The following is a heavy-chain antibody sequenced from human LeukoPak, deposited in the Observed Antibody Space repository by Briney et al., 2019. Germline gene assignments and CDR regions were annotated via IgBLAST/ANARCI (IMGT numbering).Heavy chain of an antibody. V-gene: IGHV3-30*03. CDR1: GFNFSSYG. Sequence: GGSLRLSCAASGFNFSSYGMHWVRQAPGKGLEWVAVISYDGSNKYYADSVKGRFTISRHNSKNTLYLQMNSLRAEDTAVYYCARGTMIASGSNWGQGTLVTVSS. J-gene: IGHJ4*02. D-gene: IGHD3-22*01. CDR2: ISYDGSNK. CDR3: ARGTMIASGSN.